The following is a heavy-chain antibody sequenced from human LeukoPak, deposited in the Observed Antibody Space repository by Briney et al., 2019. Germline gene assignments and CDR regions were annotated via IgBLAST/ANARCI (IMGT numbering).Heavy chain of an antibody. V-gene: IGHV3-23*01. Sequence: PGGSLRLSCAASGFTFSGYAMSLVRQTPGKGLEWVSAISGSGGSTYYADSVKGGFTISRDNSKNTLYLQMNSLRAEDTAVYYCAKYTVGAAHDAFDIWGQGTMVTVSS. CDR3: AKYTVGAAHDAFDI. CDR1: GFTFSGYA. CDR2: ISGSGGST. D-gene: IGHD1-26*01. J-gene: IGHJ3*02.